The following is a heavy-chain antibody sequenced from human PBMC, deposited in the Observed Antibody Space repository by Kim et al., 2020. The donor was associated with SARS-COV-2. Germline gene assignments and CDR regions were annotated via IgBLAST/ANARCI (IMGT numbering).Heavy chain of an antibody. D-gene: IGHD2-15*01. CDR1: GFTFSSYG. CDR3: AMGVVAGNYYGMDV. V-gene: IGHV3-30*03. J-gene: IGHJ6*02. Sequence: GGSLRLSCAASGFTFSSYGMHWVRQAPGKGLEWVAVISYDGSNKYYADSVKGRFTISRDNSKNTLYLQMNSLRAEDTAVYYCAMGVVAGNYYGMDVWGQGTTVTVSS. CDR2: ISYDGSNK.